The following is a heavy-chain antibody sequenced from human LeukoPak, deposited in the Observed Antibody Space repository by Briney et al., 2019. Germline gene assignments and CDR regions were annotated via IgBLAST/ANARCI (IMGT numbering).Heavy chain of an antibody. CDR1: GGSINSHY. CDR3: ARSYYDFWSGFYSDF. Sequence: SETLSLTCTVSGGSINSHYWSRIRQPPGKGLQWIGFISYSGSTSYNPSLMSRVTISVDTSKNQFSLKLNSVTAADTALYFCARSYYDFWSGFYSDFWGQGALVTVSS. V-gene: IGHV4-59*11. J-gene: IGHJ4*02. CDR2: ISYSGST. D-gene: IGHD3-3*01.